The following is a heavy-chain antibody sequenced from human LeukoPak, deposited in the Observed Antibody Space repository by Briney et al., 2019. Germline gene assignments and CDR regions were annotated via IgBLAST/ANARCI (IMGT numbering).Heavy chain of an antibody. CDR2: ISSSSSYI. D-gene: IGHD3-22*01. Sequence: GGSLRLSCAASGFTFSSYSMNWVRQAPGKGLEWVSSISSSSSYIYYADSVKGRFTISRDNAKNSLYLQMNSLRAEDTAVYYCARDTTYYYDSSGCDYWGQGTLVTVSS. CDR3: ARDTTYYYDSSGCDY. CDR1: GFTFSSYS. V-gene: IGHV3-21*01. J-gene: IGHJ4*02.